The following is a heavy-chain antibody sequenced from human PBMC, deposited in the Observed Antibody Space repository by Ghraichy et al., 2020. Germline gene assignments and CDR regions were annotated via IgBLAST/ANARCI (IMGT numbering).Heavy chain of an antibody. CDR1: GFTFSSYS. CDR3: AKDHSARRLITMVRAVTYFDY. V-gene: IGHV3-23*01. Sequence: GGPLRLSCAASGFTFSSYSMSWVRQAPGKGLEWVSAISGSGGSSYYADSVKGRFTISRDNSKNTLYLQMNSLRAEDTAVYYCAKDHSARRLITMVRAVTYFDYWGQGTPVTASP. D-gene: IGHD3-10*01. CDR2: ISGSGGSS. J-gene: IGHJ4*02.